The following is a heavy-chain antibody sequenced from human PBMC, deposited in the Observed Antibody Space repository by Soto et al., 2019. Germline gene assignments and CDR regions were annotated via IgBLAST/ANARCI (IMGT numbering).Heavy chain of an antibody. CDR2: ISWNSGNI. CDR3: VRSRGGYSYGTPFDY. CDR1: GFTFDDYA. J-gene: IGHJ4*02. Sequence: GGSLRLSCAASGFTFDDYAMYWVRQVLGKGLEWVSSISWNSGNIGYADSVKGRFTTSRDNAENSLYLQMNSLRPEDTALYYCVRSRGGYSYGTPFDYWGQGTLVTVSS. V-gene: IGHV3-9*01. D-gene: IGHD5-18*01.